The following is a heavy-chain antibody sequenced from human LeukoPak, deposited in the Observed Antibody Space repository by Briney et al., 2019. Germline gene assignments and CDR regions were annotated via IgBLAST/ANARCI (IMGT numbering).Heavy chain of an antibody. CDR1: GLTFSSHA. Sequence: GGSLRLSCAASGLTFSSHAMSWVRQAPGKGLEWVSAISGNGDNTYYSDSVKGRFAISRDNSKNTLYLQLNSLRVDDTAVYYCGRRRYSGSYYPFDFWGQGTTVTVSS. D-gene: IGHD1-26*01. CDR3: GRRRYSGSYYPFDF. CDR2: ISGNGDNT. V-gene: IGHV3-23*01. J-gene: IGHJ4*02.